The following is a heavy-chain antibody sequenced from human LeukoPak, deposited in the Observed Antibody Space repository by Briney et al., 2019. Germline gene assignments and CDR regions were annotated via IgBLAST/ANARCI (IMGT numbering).Heavy chain of an antibody. V-gene: IGHV6-1*01. CDR2: TYSRSKWFN. D-gene: IGHD1-26*01. CDR1: GDSVSSKSAS. CDR3: ARGTGSLDY. Sequence: SQTLSLTCAISGDSVSSKSASWNWIRQSPSRGLEWLGRTYSRSKWFNDYAVSVKSRITINPDTSRNQFSLHLTSVTPDDTAVYYCARGTGSLDYWGQGTLVTVSS. J-gene: IGHJ4*02.